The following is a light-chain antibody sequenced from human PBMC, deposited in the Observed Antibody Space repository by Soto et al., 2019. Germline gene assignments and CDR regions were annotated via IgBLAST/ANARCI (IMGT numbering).Light chain of an antibody. Sequence: DIQMTQSPSALSASVGDRVTITCRASQNIHSWLAWYQQKPGKVPNLLIYDASSVKSGVPSRFSGSRSGTEFTLTINSLQPDDFATYYCQQYSSFWTFGQGTKVEIK. CDR3: QQYSSFWT. J-gene: IGKJ1*01. V-gene: IGKV1-5*01. CDR1: QNIHSW. CDR2: DAS.